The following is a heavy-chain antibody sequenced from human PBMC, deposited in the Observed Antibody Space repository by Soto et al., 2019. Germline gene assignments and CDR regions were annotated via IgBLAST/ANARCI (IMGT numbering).Heavy chain of an antibody. CDR3: VTGAGWLPDY. V-gene: IGHV4-59*01. J-gene: IGHJ4*02. CDR1: GDSISSFY. Sequence: SETRSLTCTVSGDSISSFYCNWVRQSPGKGLEWIGYIYKSESTKYNPSLQSRVTISADTSKNQFSLRLTSVTVADTAVYYCVTGAGWLPDYWGQGTLVTVSS. CDR2: IYKSEST. D-gene: IGHD5-12*01.